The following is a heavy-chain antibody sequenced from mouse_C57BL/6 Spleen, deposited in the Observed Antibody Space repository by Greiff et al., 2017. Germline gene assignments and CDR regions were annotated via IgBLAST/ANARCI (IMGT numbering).Heavy chain of an antibody. J-gene: IGHJ4*01. V-gene: IGHV1-69*01. D-gene: IGHD2-4*01. CDR3: ARRYDYDGAMDY. Sequence: QVQLQQPGAELVMPGASVKLSCKASGYTFTSYWMHWVKQRPGQGLEWIGEIDPSDSYTNYNQKFKGKSTLTVDKSSSTAYMQLSSLTSEDSAVYYCARRYDYDGAMDYWGQGTSVTVSS. CDR2: IDPSDSYT. CDR1: GYTFTSYW.